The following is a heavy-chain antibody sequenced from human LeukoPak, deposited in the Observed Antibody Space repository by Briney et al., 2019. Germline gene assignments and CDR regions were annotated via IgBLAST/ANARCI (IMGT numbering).Heavy chain of an antibody. Sequence: GGSLRLACAASGFTFSSYWMSWVRQAPGKGLEWVANIKQDGSEKYYVDSVRGRFTISRDNAKNSLYLQMNSLRAEDTAVYYCARDTRYYASSGCIDYWGQGTLVTVSS. CDR1: GFTFSSYW. CDR3: ARDTRYYASSGCIDY. D-gene: IGHD3-22*01. CDR2: IKQDGSEK. V-gene: IGHV3-7*01. J-gene: IGHJ4*02.